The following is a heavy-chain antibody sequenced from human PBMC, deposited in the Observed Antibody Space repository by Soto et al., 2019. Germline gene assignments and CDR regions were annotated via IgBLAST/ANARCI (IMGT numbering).Heavy chain of an antibody. V-gene: IGHV3-30-3*01. Sequence: QVQLVESGGGVVQPGRSLRLSCAASGFTFSSYAMHWVRQAPGKGLEWVAVISYDGSNKYYADSVKGRFTIPRDNSKNTLYLQMNSLRAEDTAVYYCARVRSTVTFDYWGQGTLVTVSS. J-gene: IGHJ4*02. CDR1: GFTFSSYA. D-gene: IGHD4-17*01. CDR3: ARVRSTVTFDY. CDR2: ISYDGSNK.